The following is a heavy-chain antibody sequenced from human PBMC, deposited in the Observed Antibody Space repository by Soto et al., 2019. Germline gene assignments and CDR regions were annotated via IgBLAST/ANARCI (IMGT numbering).Heavy chain of an antibody. V-gene: IGHV1-69*13. CDR1: GGTFSSYA. D-gene: IGHD5-12*01. J-gene: IGHJ4*02. CDR3: ARSTDGYNLRFDY. Sequence: SVKVSCKASGGTFSSYAISWVRQAPGQGLEWMGGIIPIFGTANYAQKFQGRVTITADESTSTAYMELSSLRSEDTAVYYCARSTDGYNLRFDYWAQGTLVTVSS. CDR2: IIPIFGTA.